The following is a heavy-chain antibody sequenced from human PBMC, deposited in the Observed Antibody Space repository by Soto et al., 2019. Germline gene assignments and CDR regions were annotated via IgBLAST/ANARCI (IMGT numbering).Heavy chain of an antibody. V-gene: IGHV4-39*02. CDR2: IFYNGIT. CDR1: GGSISSISHS. J-gene: IGHJ4*02. CDR3: ARIVTGTQYYFDF. Sequence: TETLSLTCTVSGGSISSISHSWGWIRQSPGQGLEWIGNIFYNGITYYNPSLKSRVTISADTSKNHFSLKLRSVTVADTAVYSCARIVTGTQYYFDFWGQGSPVTVSS. D-gene: IGHD1-1*01.